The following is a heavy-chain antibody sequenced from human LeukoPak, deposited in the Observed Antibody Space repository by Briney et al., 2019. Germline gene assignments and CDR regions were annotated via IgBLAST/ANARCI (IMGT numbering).Heavy chain of an antibody. D-gene: IGHD3-22*01. J-gene: IGHJ4*02. CDR3: AARYDSSGYPLH. V-gene: IGHV3-53*01. Sequence: GGSLRLACAASGFIVSNMYMSWVRQAPGKGLEWVSVIYSGGTTYYADSIKGRFTISRDNSKNTLYLQMNSLRAEDTAVYYCAARYDSSGYPLHWGQGTLVTVSS. CDR2: IYSGGTT. CDR1: GFIVSNMY.